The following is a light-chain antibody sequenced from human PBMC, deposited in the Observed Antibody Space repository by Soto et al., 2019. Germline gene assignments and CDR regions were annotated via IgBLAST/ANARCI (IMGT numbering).Light chain of an antibody. CDR2: DAS. J-gene: IGKJ1*01. CDR3: QQYTTSPWT. Sequence: IQMTQSPSTLSASVGDRVTITCRASQSISYWLAWYQQNPGKAPNLLIHDASNLERGVPSRFSGSGSETEFTLTISSLQPDDFATYYCQQYTTSPWTFGQGTKMEIK. CDR1: QSISYW. V-gene: IGKV1-5*01.